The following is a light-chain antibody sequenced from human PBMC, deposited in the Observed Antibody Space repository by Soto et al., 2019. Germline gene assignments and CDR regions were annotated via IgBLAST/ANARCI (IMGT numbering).Light chain of an antibody. CDR3: QQYGGSPRT. J-gene: IGKJ1*01. CDR2: GAS. V-gene: IGKV3-20*01. CDR1: QSVSSSY. Sequence: EIVLTQSPGTLSLSPGERATLSCRASQSVSSSYLAWYQHKPGQAPRLLIYGASSRATGIPDRFSGSGSGTDFTLTISRLEPEDFAVYYCQQYGGSPRTFGQGNKVEIQ.